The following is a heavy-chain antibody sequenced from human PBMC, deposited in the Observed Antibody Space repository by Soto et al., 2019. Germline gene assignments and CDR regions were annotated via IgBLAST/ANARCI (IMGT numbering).Heavy chain of an antibody. CDR3: AKDRTTVVTAGFDY. J-gene: IGHJ4*02. CDR1: GFTFDDYA. CDR2: ISWDSGRI. V-gene: IGHV3-9*01. D-gene: IGHD4-17*01. Sequence: DVQLVESGGGLVQPGRSLRLSCAAAGFTFDDYAIHWVRQAPGKGLEWVSGISWDSGRIGYADSVKGRFTISRDNAKNSLYLQMNSLRAEDTALYYCAKDRTTVVTAGFDYWGQGTLVTVSS.